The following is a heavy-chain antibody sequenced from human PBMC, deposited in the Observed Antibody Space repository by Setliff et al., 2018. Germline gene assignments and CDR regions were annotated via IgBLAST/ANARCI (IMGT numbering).Heavy chain of an antibody. Sequence: QPGGSLRLSCGASGFTFSTHAMHWVRQAPGKGLEWVAMIWSDGNNQFYPGSVKGRFTVSRDNAKNSLYLQMDGLRVEDTAMYFCARTCSGSGCYAGLESWGQGTPVTVSS. CDR1: GFTFSTHA. CDR3: ARTCSGSGCYAGLES. V-gene: IGHV3-33*03. J-gene: IGHJ4*02. D-gene: IGHD2-15*01. CDR2: IWSDGNNQ.